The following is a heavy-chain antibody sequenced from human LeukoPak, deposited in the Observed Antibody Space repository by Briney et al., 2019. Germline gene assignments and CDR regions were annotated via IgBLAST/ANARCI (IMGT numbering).Heavy chain of an antibody. CDR2: INHSGST. V-gene: IGHV4-34*01. CDR3: ARGVVVLPAAIHSHWFDP. CDR1: GGSFSGYY. J-gene: IGHJ5*02. Sequence: SETLSLTCAVSGGSFSGYYWRWIRQPPGKGLEWIGEINHSGSTNYNPSLKSRVTISVDTSKNQFSLKLSSVTAADTAVCYCARGVVVLPAAIHSHWFDPWGQGILVTVSS. D-gene: IGHD2-2*02.